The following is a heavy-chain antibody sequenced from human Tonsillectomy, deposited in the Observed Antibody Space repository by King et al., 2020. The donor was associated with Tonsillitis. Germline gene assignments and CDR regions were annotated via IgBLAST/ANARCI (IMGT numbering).Heavy chain of an antibody. CDR3: VIRGTVAGTQYFFDY. Sequence: VQLQESGGGFVQPGGSLRLSCSASGFTFNAYAVHWIRQAPGKGLEYVSAISPNGDSTYYADSVKGRFTISRDNSKNTLYLQMGGLRAEDTAVYHCVIRGTVAGTQYFFDYWGQGTLVTVSS. CDR1: GFTFNAYA. J-gene: IGHJ4*02. V-gene: IGHV3-64D*06. D-gene: IGHD6-19*01. CDR2: ISPNGDST.